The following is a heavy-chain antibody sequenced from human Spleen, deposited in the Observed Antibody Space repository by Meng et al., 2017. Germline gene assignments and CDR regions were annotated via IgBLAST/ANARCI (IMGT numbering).Heavy chain of an antibody. Sequence: GESLKISCAASGFTFSNYALSWVRQAPGKGLEWVSGISGRADTTYYEDSVTGRFRISRDNSQNTLYLQMNSLRADDTAIYYCAVRLRDGYNYAFDFWGQGTLVTVSS. D-gene: IGHD5-24*01. CDR3: AVRLRDGYNYAFDF. J-gene: IGHJ4*02. V-gene: IGHV3-23*01. CDR1: GFTFSNYA. CDR2: ISGRADTT.